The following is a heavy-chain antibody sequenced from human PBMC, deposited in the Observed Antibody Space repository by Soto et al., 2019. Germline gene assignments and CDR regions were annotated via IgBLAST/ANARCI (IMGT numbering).Heavy chain of an antibody. CDR3: ARDPLVVVVPAAIGGDYYYGMDV. D-gene: IGHD2-2*02. CDR1: GYTFTSYG. V-gene: IGHV1-18*04. CDR2: ISAYNGNT. Sequence: GASVKVSCKASGYTFTSYGISWVRQAPGQGLEWMGWISAYNGNTNYAQKLQGRVTMTTDTSTSTAYMELRSLRSDDTAVYYCARDPLVVVVPAAIGGDYYYGMDVWGQGPRSPSP. J-gene: IGHJ6*02.